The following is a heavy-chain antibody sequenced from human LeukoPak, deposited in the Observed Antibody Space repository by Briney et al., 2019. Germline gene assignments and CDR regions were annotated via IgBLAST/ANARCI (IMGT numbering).Heavy chain of an antibody. Sequence: PSQTLSLTCTVSGGSISSYYWSWIRQPPGKGLEWIGYIYHSGSTYYNPSLKSRVTISVDRSKNQFSLKLSSVTAADTAVYYCALGPYTPEYYYYYMDVWGKGTTVTVSS. V-gene: IGHV4-59*04. CDR1: GGSISSYY. CDR2: IYHSGST. D-gene: IGHD2-2*02. J-gene: IGHJ6*03. CDR3: ALGPYTPEYYYYYMDV.